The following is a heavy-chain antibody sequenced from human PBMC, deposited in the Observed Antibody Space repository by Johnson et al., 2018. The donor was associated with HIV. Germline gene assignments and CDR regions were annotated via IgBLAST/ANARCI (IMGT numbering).Heavy chain of an antibody. J-gene: IGHJ3*02. CDR3: AKAGARWLQFDAFDI. CDR2: ISWDGDST. V-gene: IGHV3-43*01. D-gene: IGHD5-24*01. CDR1: GFTFHDYT. Sequence: VQLVESGGGLVQPGGSLRLSCAASGFTFHDYTMHWVRQAPGKGLEWVSLISWDGDSTYYANSVKGRFTISRDNSENSLYLQMNSLRTEDTALYYCAKAGARWLQFDAFDIWGQGTMVTVSS.